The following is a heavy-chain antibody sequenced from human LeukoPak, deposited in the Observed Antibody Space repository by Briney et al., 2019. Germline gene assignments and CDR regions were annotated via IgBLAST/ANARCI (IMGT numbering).Heavy chain of an antibody. Sequence: SGGSLRLSCAASGSTFSSYWMHWVRQVPGKGLVSVSRINSDGSSTSYADFVKGRFTISRDNAKNTLYLQMNSLRAEDTAVYYCARPTAYDFWSGSLDYWGQGTLVTVSS. CDR1: GSTFSSYW. CDR3: ARPTAYDFWSGSLDY. V-gene: IGHV3-74*01. CDR2: INSDGSST. J-gene: IGHJ4*02. D-gene: IGHD3-3*01.